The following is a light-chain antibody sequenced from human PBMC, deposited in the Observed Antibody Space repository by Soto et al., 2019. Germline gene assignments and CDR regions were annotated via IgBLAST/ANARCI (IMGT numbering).Light chain of an antibody. Sequence: QSALTQPRSVSGSPGQSVTISCTGTSSDVGGYNYVSWYQQHPGKAPKLMIYDVSKRPSGVPDRFSGSKSGNTASLTISGLQAEDEADYCCCSYAGSYTFVVFGGGTKVTVL. CDR1: SSDVGGYNY. J-gene: IGLJ2*01. V-gene: IGLV2-11*01. CDR2: DVS. CDR3: CSYAGSYTFVV.